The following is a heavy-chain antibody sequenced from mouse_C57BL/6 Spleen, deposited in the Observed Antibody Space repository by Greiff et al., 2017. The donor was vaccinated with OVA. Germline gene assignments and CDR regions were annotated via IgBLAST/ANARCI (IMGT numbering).Heavy chain of an antibody. D-gene: IGHD4-1*01. J-gene: IGHJ2*01. Sequence: EVKLMESGGDLVKPGGSLKLSCAASGFTFSSYGMSWVRQTPDKRLEWVATISSGGSYTYYPDSVKGRFTISRDNAKNTLYLQMSSLKSEDTAMYYCARHPLTGVYYFDCWGQGTTLTDS. CDR2: ISSGGSYT. CDR1: GFTFSSYG. V-gene: IGHV5-6*01. CDR3: ARHPLTGVYYFDC.